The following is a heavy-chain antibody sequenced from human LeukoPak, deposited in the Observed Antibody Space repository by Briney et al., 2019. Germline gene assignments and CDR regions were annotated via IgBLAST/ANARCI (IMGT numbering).Heavy chain of an antibody. V-gene: IGHV1-2*02. CDR1: GYTFTGYY. Sequence: ASVKVSCKASGYTFTGYYMHWVRQAPGQGLEWMGWINPNSGGTNYAQKFQGRVTMTRDTSISTAYMELSRLRSDDTAVYYCARVYDSSGYNDAFDIRGQGTMVTVSS. CDR2: INPNSGGT. J-gene: IGHJ3*02. CDR3: ARVYDSSGYNDAFDI. D-gene: IGHD3-22*01.